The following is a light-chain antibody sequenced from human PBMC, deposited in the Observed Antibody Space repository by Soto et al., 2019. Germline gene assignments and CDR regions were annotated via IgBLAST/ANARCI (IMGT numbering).Light chain of an antibody. Sequence: EIVLTQSPGTLSLSPGERATLSCRASQSVSSNYLAWYQQKPGQAPRFLIYGASTRANGIPDRFSGSGSGTDFTLTISRLEPEDFAVHYCQQYGSSTSITLGQGTRLEIK. CDR3: QQYGSSTSIT. CDR1: QSVSSNY. J-gene: IGKJ5*01. V-gene: IGKV3-20*01. CDR2: GAS.